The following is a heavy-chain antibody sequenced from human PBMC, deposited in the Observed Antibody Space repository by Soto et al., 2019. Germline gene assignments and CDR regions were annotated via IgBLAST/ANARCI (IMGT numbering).Heavy chain of an antibody. D-gene: IGHD6-6*01. CDR2: INHSGST. CDR3: ERNRQLGNYYYYMDV. J-gene: IGHJ6*03. CDR1: GGSFSGYY. V-gene: IGHV4-34*01. Sequence: ETLSLTCAVYGGSFSGYYWSWIRQPPGKGLEWIGEINHSGSTNYNPSLKSRVTISVDTSKNQFSLKLSSVTAADTAVYYCERNRQLGNYYYYMDVXGKGTTVTVSS.